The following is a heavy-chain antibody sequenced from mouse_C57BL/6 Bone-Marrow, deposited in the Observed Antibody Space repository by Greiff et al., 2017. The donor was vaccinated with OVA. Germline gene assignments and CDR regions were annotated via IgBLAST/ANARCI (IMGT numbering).Heavy chain of an antibody. CDR1: YTFSRRVH. V-gene: IGHV1-87*01. CDR3: SEDSAGYYCACFFDYGADFDY. J-gene: IGHJ2*01. D-gene: IGHD1-1*01. Sequence: QVQLQQSGPELARPWASVKISCQAFYTFSRRVHFAIRDTHYWMQWVKQRPGQGLEWGRAVEHESGDTNYIHKFKGQATVTADKASSPAYMQLSSLTSEDSAGYYCACFFDYGADFDYWGQGTTLTVSS. CDR2: GQGLEWGR.